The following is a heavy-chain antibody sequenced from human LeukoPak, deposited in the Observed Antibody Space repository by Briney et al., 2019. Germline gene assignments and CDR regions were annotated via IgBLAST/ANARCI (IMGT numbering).Heavy chain of an antibody. CDR1: GFTFSNTW. CDR3: TKLNLGAFDY. D-gene: IGHD1-26*01. CDR2: IKSKSESETI. J-gene: IGHJ4*02. V-gene: IGHV3-15*01. Sequence: PGGSLRLSCAASGFTFSNTWMNWVRQAPGKGLEWVGRIKSKSESETIDYASPVKNRFTISRDDSKSTLYLQMNSLKTEDTAVYYCTKLNLGAFDYWDQGTLVTVSS.